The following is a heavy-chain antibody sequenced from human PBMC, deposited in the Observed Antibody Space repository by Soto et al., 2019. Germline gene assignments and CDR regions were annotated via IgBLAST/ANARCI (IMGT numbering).Heavy chain of an antibody. Sequence: GGSLRLSCSASGFTFSSYAMHWVRQAPGKGLEYVSAISSNGGSTYYADSVKGRFTISRDNSKNTLYLQMSSLRAEDTAVYYCVKDGYNYDSSGIPFDYWGQGTLVTVSS. CDR2: ISSNGGST. CDR3: VKDGYNYDSSGIPFDY. D-gene: IGHD3-22*01. V-gene: IGHV3-64D*06. J-gene: IGHJ4*02. CDR1: GFTFSSYA.